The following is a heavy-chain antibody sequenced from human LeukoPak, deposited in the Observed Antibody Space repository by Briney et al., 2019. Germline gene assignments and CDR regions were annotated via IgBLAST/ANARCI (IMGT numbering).Heavy chain of an antibody. V-gene: IGHV3-7*01. Sequence: GGSLRLSFAASGFTFSSYWMSWVRQAPGKGLEWVANIKQDGSEKYYVVSVKGRFTISRDNAKNSLYLQMNSLRAEDTAVYYCARVYSSSWLRRFDYWGQGTLVTVSS. J-gene: IGHJ4*02. CDR1: GFTFSSYW. CDR3: ARVYSSSWLRRFDY. CDR2: IKQDGSEK. D-gene: IGHD6-13*01.